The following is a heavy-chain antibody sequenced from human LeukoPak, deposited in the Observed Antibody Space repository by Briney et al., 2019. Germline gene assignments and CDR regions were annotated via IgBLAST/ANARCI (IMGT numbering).Heavy chain of an antibody. CDR1: GYSISSGYY. D-gene: IGHD1-7*01. Sequence: SETLSLTCTVSGYSISSGYYWGWIRQPPGKGLEWIGSIYHSGSTNYNPSLKSRVTISVDTSKNQFSLKLSSVTAADTAVYYCGGGNYYFDYWGQGTLVTVSS. V-gene: IGHV4-38-2*02. CDR3: GGGNYYFDY. J-gene: IGHJ4*02. CDR2: IYHSGST.